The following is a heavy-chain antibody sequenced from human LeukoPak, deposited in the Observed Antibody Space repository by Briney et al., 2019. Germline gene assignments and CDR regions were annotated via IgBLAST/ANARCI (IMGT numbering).Heavy chain of an antibody. CDR3: TTVAAAGYYYYYYMDV. D-gene: IGHD6-13*01. J-gene: IGHJ6*03. V-gene: IGHV3-15*01. CDR2: IKSKTDGGTT. CDR1: GFTFSNAW. Sequence: GGSLRLSCAASGFTFSNAWMSWVRQAPGKGLEWVGRIKSKTDGGTTDYAAPVKGRFTISREDSNNTLYLQMNSLKTEDSAVYYCTTVAAAGYYYYYYMDVWGKGTTVTISS.